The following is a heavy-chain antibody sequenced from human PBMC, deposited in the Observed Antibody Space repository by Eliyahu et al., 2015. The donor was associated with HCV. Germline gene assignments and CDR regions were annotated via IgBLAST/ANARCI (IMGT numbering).Heavy chain of an antibody. CDR1: GFTFSSHT. V-gene: IGHV3-23*01. Sequence: VQLLQSGGDLVQSGGSLRLSCAASGFTFSSHTMSWVRQAPGKGLEWVSRISSNGGITYYADSVKGRFTISRDNPKNTLYLQMNSLRAEDTAVYYCAKDPRAYYYDSTDFFDSWGQGAPVTVSS. J-gene: IGHJ4*02. CDR2: ISSNGGIT. D-gene: IGHD3-22*01. CDR3: AKDPRAYYYDSTDFFDS.